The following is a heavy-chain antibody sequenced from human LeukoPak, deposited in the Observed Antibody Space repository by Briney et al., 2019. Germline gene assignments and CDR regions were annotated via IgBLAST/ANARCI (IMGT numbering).Heavy chain of an antibody. V-gene: IGHV3-23*01. Sequence: GGSLRLSCAASGFTFSSYAMSWVRQAPGKGLEWVSAISGSGGSTYYADSVKGRFTISRDNAKNSLYLQMNSLRAEDTAVYYCARDRAVRGVIRGYFDYWGQGTLVTVSS. CDR3: ARDRAVRGVIRGYFDY. J-gene: IGHJ4*02. D-gene: IGHD3-10*01. CDR1: GFTFSSYA. CDR2: ISGSGGST.